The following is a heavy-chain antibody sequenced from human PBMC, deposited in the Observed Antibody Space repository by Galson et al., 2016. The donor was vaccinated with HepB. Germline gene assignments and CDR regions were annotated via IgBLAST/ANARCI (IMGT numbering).Heavy chain of an antibody. V-gene: IGHV3-33*01. D-gene: IGHD3-22*01. CDR2: IWYDGSNK. CDR3: ARDQIYYYSSGPSDY. Sequence: SLRLSCAASGFTFSTYGMHWVRQAPGKGLEWVAVIWYDGSNKYYADSVKGRFTISRDNSKKTLYLQMNSLRAEDTAVYYCARDQIYYYSSGPSDYWGQGTLVTVSS. CDR1: GFTFSTYG. J-gene: IGHJ4*02.